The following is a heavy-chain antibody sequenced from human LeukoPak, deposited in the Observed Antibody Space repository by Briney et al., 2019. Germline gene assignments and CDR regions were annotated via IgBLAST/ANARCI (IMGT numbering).Heavy chain of an antibody. Sequence: PGGSLRLSCAASGFTFSNAWMSWVRQPPGKGLEWVGRIKSKTDDGTTDYPVPVKGRFTISRDDSKNTLHLQMNSLKTEDTAVYYCATGDCRSTSCYVEYYYYYMDAWGKGTTVTVSS. J-gene: IGHJ6*03. CDR1: GFTFSNAW. CDR3: ATGDCRSTSCYVEYYYYYMDA. CDR2: IKSKTDDGTT. V-gene: IGHV3-15*01. D-gene: IGHD2-2*01.